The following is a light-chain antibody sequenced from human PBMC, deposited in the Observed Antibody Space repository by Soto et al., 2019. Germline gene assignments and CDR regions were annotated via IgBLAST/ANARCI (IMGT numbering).Light chain of an antibody. CDR1: QSIGRY. CDR3: QQRANWLT. Sequence: EIVLTQSPATLSLSPGERVTLSCRASQSIGRYLAWYQHKPGQAPRLLIYDASNKATGIPARFSGSGSGTDFTLTISSLEPGDFADYYCQQRANWLTFGGGTKVEIK. V-gene: IGKV3-11*01. J-gene: IGKJ4*01. CDR2: DAS.